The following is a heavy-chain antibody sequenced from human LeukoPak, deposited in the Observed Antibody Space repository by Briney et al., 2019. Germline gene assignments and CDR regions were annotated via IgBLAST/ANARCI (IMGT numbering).Heavy chain of an antibody. CDR2: VYYSGIT. D-gene: IGHD3-3*01. Sequence: SETLSLTCTVTGGSISSDYWSWIRQPPGKGLEWIGYVYYSGITNYNPSLKSRVTISVGTSKNHFSLKLTSVTAADTAVYYCARLLGWSGPINWFDPWGRGTLVTVSS. V-gene: IGHV4-59*08. CDR3: ARLLGWSGPINWFDP. J-gene: IGHJ5*02. CDR1: GGSISSDY.